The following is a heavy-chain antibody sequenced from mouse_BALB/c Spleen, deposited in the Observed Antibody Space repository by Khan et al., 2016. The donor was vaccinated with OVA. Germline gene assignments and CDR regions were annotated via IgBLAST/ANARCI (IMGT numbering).Heavy chain of an antibody. V-gene: IGHV2-6-5*01. J-gene: IGHJ4*01. CDR1: GFSLTDYG. D-gene: IGHD2-10*01. CDR2: IWGSGST. Sequence: VQLKESGPGLVAPSQSLSITCTVSGFSLTDYGVNWIRQPPGKGLEWLGIIWGSGSTHYNSALKSRMIISKDNSKNQVFLKMNSLQTDDTAMYYSAKPFYAHYYAMDYWGQGTSVTVSS. CDR3: AKPFYAHYYAMDY.